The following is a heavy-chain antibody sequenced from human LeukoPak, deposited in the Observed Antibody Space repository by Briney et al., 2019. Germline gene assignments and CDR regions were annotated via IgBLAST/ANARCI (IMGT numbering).Heavy chain of an antibody. CDR3: ARAGYYYGSGSQGDAFDI. CDR2: INPSGGST. CDR1: GYTFTSYY. J-gene: IGHJ3*02. V-gene: IGHV1-46*01. Sequence: ASVKVSCKASGYTFTSYYMHWVRQAPGQGLEWMGIINPSGGSTSYAQKFQGRVTMTRDTSTSTVYMELSSLRSEDTAVYYCARAGYYYGSGSQGDAFDIWGQGTMVTVSS. D-gene: IGHD3-10*01.